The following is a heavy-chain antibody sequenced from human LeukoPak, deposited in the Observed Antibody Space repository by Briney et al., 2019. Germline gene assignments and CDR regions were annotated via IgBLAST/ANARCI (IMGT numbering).Heavy chain of an antibody. CDR1: GYTFTSYD. V-gene: IGHV1-8*01. D-gene: IGHD3-10*01. J-gene: IGHJ6*02. CDR2: MNPNSGNT. CDR3: ASPALWLGGYYYYGMDV. Sequence: GASVKVSCKASGYTFTSYDINWVRQATGQGLEWMGWMNPNSGNTGYAQKFQGRVTMTRNTSISTAYMELSSLRSEDTAVYYCASPALWLGGYYYYGMDVWGQGTTVTVSS.